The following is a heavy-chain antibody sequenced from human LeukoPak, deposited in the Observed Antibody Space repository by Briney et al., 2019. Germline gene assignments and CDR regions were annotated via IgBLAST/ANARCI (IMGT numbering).Heavy chain of an antibody. Sequence: SETLSLTCSVSSGSISSSIYYWGWIRQPPGKGLEWIGTIFYSGSTYYNPSLKSRVTISVDTSKNQFSLQLSSVTAADTAVYYCARQRGGYDSPNDYWGQGTLVTVSS. CDR2: IFYSGST. CDR1: SGSISSSIYY. J-gene: IGHJ4*02. V-gene: IGHV4-39*01. CDR3: ARQRGGYDSPNDY. D-gene: IGHD3-3*01.